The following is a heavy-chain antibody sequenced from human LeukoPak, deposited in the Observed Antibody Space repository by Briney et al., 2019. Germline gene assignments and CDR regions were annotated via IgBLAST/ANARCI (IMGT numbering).Heavy chain of an antibody. CDR2: IYTDGTT. Sequence: GRSLRLSCAASGFTFSNYGMHWVRQAPGKGLEWVSVIYTDGTTYYTDSVKGRFTISRDNSKNTLYLQMNSLRAEDTAVYYCAREILRGVPAYGVWGKGTTVTVSS. CDR1: GFTFSNYG. D-gene: IGHD4-17*01. J-gene: IGHJ6*04. CDR3: AREILRGVPAYGV. V-gene: IGHV3-53*01.